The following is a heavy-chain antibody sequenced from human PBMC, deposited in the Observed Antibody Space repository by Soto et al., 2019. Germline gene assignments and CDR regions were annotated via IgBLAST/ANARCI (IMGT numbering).Heavy chain of an antibody. D-gene: IGHD2-2*02. CDR3: ARDLGSVCSSTSCYTFGYYGMDV. J-gene: IGHJ6*02. V-gene: IGHV4-59*01. Sequence: SETLSLTCTVSGGSISSYYWSWIRQPPGKGLEWIGYIYYSGSTNYNPPLKSRVTISVDTSKNQFSLKLSSVTAADTAVYYCARDLGSVCSSTSCYTFGYYGMDVWGQGTTVTVSS. CDR2: IYYSGST. CDR1: GGSISSYY.